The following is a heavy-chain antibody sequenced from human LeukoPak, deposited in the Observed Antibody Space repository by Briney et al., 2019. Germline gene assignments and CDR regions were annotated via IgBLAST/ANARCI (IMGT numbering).Heavy chain of an antibody. Sequence: GGSLRLSCAASGFTFSSYSMNWVRQAPGQGLEWVSSISSSSSYIYYADSVKGRFTISRDNAKNSLYLQMNSLRAEDTAVYYCASLYDSSGYGAFDIWGQGTMVTVSS. V-gene: IGHV3-21*01. CDR1: GFTFSSYS. J-gene: IGHJ3*02. CDR2: ISSSSSYI. D-gene: IGHD3-22*01. CDR3: ASLYDSSGYGAFDI.